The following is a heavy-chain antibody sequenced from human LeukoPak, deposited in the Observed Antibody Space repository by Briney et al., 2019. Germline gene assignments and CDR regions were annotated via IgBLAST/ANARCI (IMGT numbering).Heavy chain of an antibody. CDR1: GYTFTSYG. Sequence: ASVKVSCKASGYTFTSYGISWVRQAPGQGLEWMGWISAYNGNTNYAQKLQGRVTMTTDTSTSTAYMELSSLRSEDTAVYYCARYLFSDYGFDYWGQGTLVTVSS. V-gene: IGHV1-18*01. J-gene: IGHJ4*02. CDR2: ISAYNGNT. CDR3: ARYLFSDYGFDY. D-gene: IGHD4-17*01.